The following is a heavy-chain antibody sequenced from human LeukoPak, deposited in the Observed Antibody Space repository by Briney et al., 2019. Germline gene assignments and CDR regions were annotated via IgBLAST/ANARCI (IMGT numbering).Heavy chain of an antibody. J-gene: IGHJ4*02. CDR3: AKLIRLAVAGTPSFDY. CDR1: GFTFSSYA. V-gene: IGHV3-23*01. CDR2: ISGSGGST. D-gene: IGHD6-19*01. Sequence: GGSLRLSCAASGFTFSSYAMSWVRQAPGKGLEWVSAISGSGGSTYYADSVKGRFTISRDNSKNTLYLQMNSLRAEDTAVYYCAKLIRLAVAGTPSFDYWGQGTLVTVSS.